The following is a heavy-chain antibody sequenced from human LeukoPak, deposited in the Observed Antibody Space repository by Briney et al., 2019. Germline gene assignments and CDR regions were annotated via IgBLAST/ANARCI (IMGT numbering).Heavy chain of an antibody. J-gene: IGHJ5*02. CDR1: GGSISSGSYY. Sequence: PSQTLSLTCTVSGGSISSGSYYWSWIRQPAGKGLEWIGRIYTSGSTNYNPSLKSRVTISVDTSKNQFSLKLSSVTAADTAVYYCARADYYDRGGWFDPWGQGTLVTVSS. D-gene: IGHD3-22*01. V-gene: IGHV4-61*02. CDR2: IYTSGST. CDR3: ARADYYDRGGWFDP.